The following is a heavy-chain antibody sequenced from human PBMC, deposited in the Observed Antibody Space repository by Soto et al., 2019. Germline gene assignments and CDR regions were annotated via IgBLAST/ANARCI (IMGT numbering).Heavy chain of an antibody. D-gene: IGHD3-10*01. CDR3: ARGLTGSPIPGEF. Sequence: QVQLQESGPGLVKPSETLSLTCTVSGGSIGSYYWSWIRQPPGKGLEWIGYIYSSGSTKYNPSLKSRVTISVDSSKNNFSLKVRSVTAADTAVYYCARGLTGSPIPGEFWGRGTLVTVSS. CDR2: IYSSGST. V-gene: IGHV4-59*13. J-gene: IGHJ4*02. CDR1: GGSIGSYY.